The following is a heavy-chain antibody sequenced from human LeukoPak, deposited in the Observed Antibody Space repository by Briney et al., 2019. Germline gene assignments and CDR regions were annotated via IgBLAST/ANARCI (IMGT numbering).Heavy chain of an antibody. Sequence: SSETLSLTCTVYGGSITSNYWTWIRQPPGKGLEWIGYIHYSGSTNYNPSLKSRLTISVDRSKNQFSLKLTSVTAADTAVYYCASLGFCSHYRCSPDYWGQGTQVIVSS. V-gene: IGHV4-59*08. D-gene: IGHD6-19*01. CDR1: GGSITSNY. J-gene: IGHJ4*02. CDR2: IHYSGST. CDR3: ASLGFCSHYRCSPDY.